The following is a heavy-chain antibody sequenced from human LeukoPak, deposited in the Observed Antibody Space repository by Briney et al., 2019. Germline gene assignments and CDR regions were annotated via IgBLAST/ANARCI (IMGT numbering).Heavy chain of an antibody. V-gene: IGHV4-61*02. CDR1: GGSISSGSYY. CDR3: AREKAELRDFDY. J-gene: IGHJ4*02. Sequence: SQTLSLTCTVSGGSISSGSYYWSWIRQPAGKGLEWIGRIYTSGSTNYNPSLKSRVTISVDTSKNQFSLKLSSVTAADTAVHYCAREKAELRDFDYWGQGTLVTVSS. D-gene: IGHD1-14*01. CDR2: IYTSGST.